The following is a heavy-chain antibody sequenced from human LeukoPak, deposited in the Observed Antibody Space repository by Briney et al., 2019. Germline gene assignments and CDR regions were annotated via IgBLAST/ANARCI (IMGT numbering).Heavy chain of an antibody. D-gene: IGHD1-26*01. CDR1: GFSFNYFW. V-gene: IGHV3-7*01. CDR3: ARGSGSYFY. Sequence: GSLRLSCAASGFSFNYFWMSWVRQAPGKGLEWVANIKQDGTEKYYADSVKGRFTISRDNAKNSLYLQMNSLRAEDTAVYYCARGSGSYFYWGQGTLVTVSS. CDR2: IKQDGTEK. J-gene: IGHJ4*02.